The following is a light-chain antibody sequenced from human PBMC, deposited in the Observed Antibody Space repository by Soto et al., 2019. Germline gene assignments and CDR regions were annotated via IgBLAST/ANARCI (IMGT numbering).Light chain of an antibody. CDR2: AAS. J-gene: IGKJ3*01. Sequence: DIQMTQSPSSLSASVGDRVTITCRASQSISSYLNWYQQKPGKAPKLLIYAASSLQSGVPSRFSGSGSGTDLTLTISSLQPEDFATYYCQQSYSQTFGPGTKVDIK. CDR1: QSISSY. CDR3: QQSYSQT. V-gene: IGKV1-39*01.